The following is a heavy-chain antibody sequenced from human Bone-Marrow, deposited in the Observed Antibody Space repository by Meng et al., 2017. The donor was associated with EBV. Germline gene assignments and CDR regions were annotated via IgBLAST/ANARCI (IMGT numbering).Heavy chain of an antibody. CDR2: IYHSGST. D-gene: IGHD3-22*01. V-gene: IGHV4-4*02. CDR1: GCSISSSKC. Sequence: VRLQEPGPRLVKPAGTLSLTAHVSGCSISSSKCWSWVRHPRGKGLQWIGVIYHSGSTNYNPSLKSRVTISVDKSKNQFSLKLSSVTAADTAVYYCARDGYYYDSSGPQKSYYFDYWGQGTLVTVSS. J-gene: IGHJ4*02. CDR3: ARDGYYYDSSGPQKSYYFDY.